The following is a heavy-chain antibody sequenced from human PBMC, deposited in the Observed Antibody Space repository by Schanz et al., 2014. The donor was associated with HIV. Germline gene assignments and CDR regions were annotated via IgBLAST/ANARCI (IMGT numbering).Heavy chain of an antibody. V-gene: IGHV3-48*02. J-gene: IGHJ4*02. CDR2: ISSSSSSI. CDR3: ARERPRVTLPTCFDY. CDR1: GFTFSSYS. Sequence: VQLVESGGDLVKPGGSLRLSCAASGFTFSSYSMNWVRQAPGKGLEWVSYISSSSSSIYYADSVKGRFTISRDNAKNSLYLQMNSLRDEDTAVYYCARERPRVTLPTCFDYWGQGTLATVSS. D-gene: IGHD3-16*01.